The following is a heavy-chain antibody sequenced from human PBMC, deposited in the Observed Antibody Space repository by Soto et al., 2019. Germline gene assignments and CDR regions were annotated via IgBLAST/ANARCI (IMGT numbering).Heavy chain of an antibody. V-gene: IGHV1-69*08. CDR2: IIPILCIA. CDR3: ARDCSGVSCYLYYYYYMDV. D-gene: IGHD2-15*01. Sequence: QVPLVQSGAEVKKPGSSVKVSCKASGGTFSSYTISWVRQAPGQGLEWMGRIIPILCIANYAQKFQGRVTITADKSTSTAYMELSSLRSEDTAVYYCARDCSGVSCYLYYYYYMDVWGKGTTVTVSS. CDR1: GGTFSSYT. J-gene: IGHJ6*03.